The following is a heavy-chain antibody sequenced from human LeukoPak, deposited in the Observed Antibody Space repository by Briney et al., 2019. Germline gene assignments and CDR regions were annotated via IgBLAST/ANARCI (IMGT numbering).Heavy chain of an antibody. V-gene: IGHV3-74*03. J-gene: IGHJ4*02. D-gene: IGHD5-12*01. CDR2: INTDGSTT. CDR3: ARGSSGYNYGYLDY. Sequence: PRLSRAGSRCVLRRYWMHWVPQAPGEGPGGVSRINTDGSTTTYADSVKGRFTISRDNAKNTLYLQMNSLRAEDTAVYYCARGSSGYNYGYLDYWGQGTLVTVSS. CDR1: RCVLRRYW.